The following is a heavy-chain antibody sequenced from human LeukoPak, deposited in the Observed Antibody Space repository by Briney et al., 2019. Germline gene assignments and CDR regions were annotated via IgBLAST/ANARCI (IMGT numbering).Heavy chain of an antibody. D-gene: IGHD7-27*01. CDR1: GFSFSTYS. CDR2: ISSGSSAI. J-gene: IGHJ4*02. V-gene: IGHV3-48*01. Sequence: PGGSLRLSCAASGFSFSTYSMNWVRQAPGKELQWVSYISSGSSAIYYTDSVKGRFTITRDDAKNSVYLQMNSLRTEDTAVYYCGTGDPRFDYWGQGILVTVSS. CDR3: GTGDPRFDY.